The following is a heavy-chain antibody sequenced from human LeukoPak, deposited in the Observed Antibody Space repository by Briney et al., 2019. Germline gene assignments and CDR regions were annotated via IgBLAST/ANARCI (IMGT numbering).Heavy chain of an antibody. CDR3: AKDRSVVVYDAFDI. CDR2: ISSSSTKK. Sequence: PGGSLRLSCAASGFTFSNYSMNWVRQIPGRGLEWVSYISSSSTKKYYSDSVKGRFTISRDNAKNSLYLQMNSLRAEDTAVYFCAKDRSVVVYDAFDIWGQGTMVTVSS. J-gene: IGHJ3*02. CDR1: GFTFSNYS. D-gene: IGHD3-22*01. V-gene: IGHV3-48*01.